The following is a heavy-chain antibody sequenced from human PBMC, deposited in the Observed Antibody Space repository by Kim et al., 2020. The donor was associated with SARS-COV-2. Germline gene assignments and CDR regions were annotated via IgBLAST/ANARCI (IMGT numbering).Heavy chain of an antibody. J-gene: IGHJ4*02. Sequence: DSVQGRFTIARDNAKNSLYLQMNSLRDEDTAVYYCARVLRYFDWLPHFDYWGQGTLVTVSS. D-gene: IGHD3-9*01. CDR3: ARVLRYFDWLPHFDY. V-gene: IGHV3-21*01.